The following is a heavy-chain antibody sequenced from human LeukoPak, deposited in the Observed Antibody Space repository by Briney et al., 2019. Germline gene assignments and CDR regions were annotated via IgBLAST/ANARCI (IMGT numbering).Heavy chain of an antibody. D-gene: IGHD5-18*01. Sequence: PSETLSLTCTVSDGSISSSSYYWGWIRQPPGKGLEWIGEINHSGSTNYIPSLKSRVTISVDTSKNQFSLKLSSVTAADTAVYYCASFRKARGRRGGYSYGPPDYWGQGTLVTVSS. J-gene: IGHJ4*02. V-gene: IGHV4-39*07. CDR1: DGSISSSSYY. CDR2: INHSGST. CDR3: ASFRKARGRRGGYSYGPPDY.